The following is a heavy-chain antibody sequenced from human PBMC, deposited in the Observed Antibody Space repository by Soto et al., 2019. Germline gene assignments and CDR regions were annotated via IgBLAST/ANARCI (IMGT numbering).Heavy chain of an antibody. CDR2: IYYSGST. Sequence: SETLSLTCTVSGGSISSYYWSWIRQPPGKGLEWIGYIYYSGSTNYNPSLKSRVTISVDTSKNQFSLKLSSVTAADTAVYYCARDRFSGGSGSYTPWGQGTLVTVSS. V-gene: IGHV4-59*01. CDR3: ARDRFSGGSGSYTP. J-gene: IGHJ5*02. D-gene: IGHD3-10*01. CDR1: GGSISSYY.